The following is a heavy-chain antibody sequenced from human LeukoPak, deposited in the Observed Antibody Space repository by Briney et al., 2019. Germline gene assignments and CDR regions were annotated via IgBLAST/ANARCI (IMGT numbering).Heavy chain of an antibody. Sequence: PGRSLRLSCAASGFTFSSYGMHWVRQAPGKGLEWVAIIWYDGSNKYYAGSVKGRFTISRDNSKNTLYLQMNSLRAEDTALYYCARGLRDYFDYWGQGTLVTVSS. V-gene: IGHV3-33*01. CDR2: IWYDGSNK. CDR3: ARGLRDYFDY. J-gene: IGHJ4*02. CDR1: GFTFSSYG.